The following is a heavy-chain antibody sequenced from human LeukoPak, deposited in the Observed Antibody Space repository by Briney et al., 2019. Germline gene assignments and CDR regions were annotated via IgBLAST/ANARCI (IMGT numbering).Heavy chain of an antibody. V-gene: IGHV4-61*02. CDR3: ATEAVAGNLDY. D-gene: IGHD6-19*01. CDR1: GGSISSGGYY. Sequence: PSQTLSLTCTVSGGSISSGGYYWSWIRQPAGKGLEWIGRIYTSGSTNYNPSLKSRVTMSVDTSKNQFSLKLSSVTAADTAVYYCATEAVAGNLDYWGQGTLVTVSS. J-gene: IGHJ4*02. CDR2: IYTSGST.